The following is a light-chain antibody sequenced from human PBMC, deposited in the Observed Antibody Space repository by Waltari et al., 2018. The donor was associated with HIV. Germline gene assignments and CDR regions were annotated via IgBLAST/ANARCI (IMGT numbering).Light chain of an antibody. J-gene: IGLJ3*02. CDR3: GTWDNSLKAGV. V-gene: IGLV1-51*01. Sequence: QSVLTQPPSVSAAPGQKVTISCSGSNSNIGNNYVAWYQQFPGTAPKLLVFDDTYRPAGIPDRFSGSKSGTSATLGITGLQIGDEADYYCGTWDNSLKAGVFGGGTRLTVL. CDR1: NSNIGNNY. CDR2: DDT.